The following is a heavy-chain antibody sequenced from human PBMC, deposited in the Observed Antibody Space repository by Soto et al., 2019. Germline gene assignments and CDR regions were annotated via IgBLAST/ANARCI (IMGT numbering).Heavy chain of an antibody. Sequence: QVQLVESGGGVVQPGRSLRLSCAASGFTFSSYGMHWVRQAPGKGLEWVAVISYDGSNKYYADSVKGRFTISRDNSKNTLYLQMNSLRAEDTAVYYCAVAGMTTVTAPYEPNRLPYGMDVWGQGTTVTVSS. CDR3: AVAGMTTVTAPYEPNRLPYGMDV. CDR2: ISYDGSNK. J-gene: IGHJ6*02. CDR1: GFTFSSYG. V-gene: IGHV3-30*03. D-gene: IGHD4-17*01.